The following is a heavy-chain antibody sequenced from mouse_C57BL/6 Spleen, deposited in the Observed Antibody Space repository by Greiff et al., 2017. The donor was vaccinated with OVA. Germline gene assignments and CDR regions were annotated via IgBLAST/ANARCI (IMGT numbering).Heavy chain of an antibody. J-gene: IGHJ4*01. D-gene: IGHD1-1*01. V-gene: IGHV1-22*01. CDR3: ARGVGLLQGNAMDY. CDR1: GYTFTDYN. CDR2: INPNNGGT. Sequence: VQLQQSGPELVKPGASVKMSCKASGYTFTDYNMHWVKQSHGKSLEWIGYINPNNGGTSYNQKFKGKATLTVNKSASTAYLALRSLTSEDAAVYYCARGVGLLQGNAMDYWGQGTSVTVSS.